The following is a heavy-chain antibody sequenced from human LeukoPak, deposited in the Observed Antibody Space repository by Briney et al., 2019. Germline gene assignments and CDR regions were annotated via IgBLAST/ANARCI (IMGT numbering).Heavy chain of an antibody. V-gene: IGHV3-33*01. CDR1: GFTFSSYG. CDR3: AREIDYGDYESPGGMDV. CDR2: IWYDGSNK. Sequence: GRSLRLSCAASGFTFSSYGMHWVRQAPGKGLEWVAVIWYDGSNKYYADSVKGRFTISRDNSKNTLYLQMNSLRAEDTAVYYCAREIDYGDYESPGGMDVWGQGTTVTVSS. J-gene: IGHJ6*02. D-gene: IGHD4-17*01.